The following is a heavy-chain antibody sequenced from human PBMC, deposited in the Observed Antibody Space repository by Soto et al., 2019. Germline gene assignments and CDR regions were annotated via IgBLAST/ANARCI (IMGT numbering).Heavy chain of an antibody. CDR3: AKDRRRSHRGIAVAGTFFFQFDY. CDR1: GDSVTSHY. D-gene: IGHD6-19*01. Sequence: SETLSLTCSFSGDSVTSHYFTWIRQSPEKGLEWIGYMHYTGFSHYNPSLKSRLTISVDKSKNQFTLQLTSVTVADTAVYYCAKDRRRSHRGIAVAGTFFFQFDYWGQGTLVTVSS. CDR2: MHYTGFS. J-gene: IGHJ4*02. V-gene: IGHV4-59*02.